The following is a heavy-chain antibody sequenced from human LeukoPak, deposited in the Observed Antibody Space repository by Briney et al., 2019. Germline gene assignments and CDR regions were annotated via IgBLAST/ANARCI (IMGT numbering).Heavy chain of an antibody. Sequence: SETLSLTCTVSGGSISSSSYYWGWIRQPPGKGLEWIGSIYYSGSTYYNPSLKSRVTISVDTSKNQFSLKLSSVTAADTAVYYCARVAPLGYCSSTSCLLFDYWGQGTLVTVSS. J-gene: IGHJ4*02. D-gene: IGHD2-2*01. CDR2: IYYSGST. CDR1: GGSISSSSYY. CDR3: ARVAPLGYCSSTSCLLFDY. V-gene: IGHV4-39*07.